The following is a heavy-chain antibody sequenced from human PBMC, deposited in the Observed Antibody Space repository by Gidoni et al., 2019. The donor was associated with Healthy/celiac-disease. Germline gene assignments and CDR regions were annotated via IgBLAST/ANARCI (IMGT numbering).Heavy chain of an antibody. D-gene: IGHD3-16*02. V-gene: IGHV1-18*01. CDR3: ARDLPPSLGELSAFYYYYGMDV. J-gene: IGHJ6*02. CDR1: GYTFTSYG. Sequence: QVQLVQSGAEVKKPGASVTVSCKASGYTFTSYGISWVRQAPGQGLEWMGWISAYNGNTNYAQKLQGRVTMTTDTSTSTAYMELRSLRSDDTAVYYCARDLPPSLGELSAFYYYYGMDVWGQGTTVTVSS. CDR2: ISAYNGNT.